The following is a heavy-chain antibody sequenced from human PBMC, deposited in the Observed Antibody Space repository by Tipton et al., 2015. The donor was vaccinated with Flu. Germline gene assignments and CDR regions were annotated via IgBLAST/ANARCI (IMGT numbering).Heavy chain of an antibody. CDR3: VRASRWDDAFDI. CDR1: GFTFSSYS. V-gene: IGHV3-21*01. CDR2: ISSSSSYI. Sequence: SLRLSCAASGFTFSSYSMNWVRQAPGKGLEWVSSISSSSSYIYYADSVKGRFTISRDNAKNSLYLQMNSLRAEDTAVYYCVRASRWDDAFDIWGQGTMVTVSS. J-gene: IGHJ3*02. D-gene: IGHD1-26*01.